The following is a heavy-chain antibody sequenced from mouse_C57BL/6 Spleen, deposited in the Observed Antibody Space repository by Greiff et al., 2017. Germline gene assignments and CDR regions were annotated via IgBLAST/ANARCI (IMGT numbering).Heavy chain of an antibody. D-gene: IGHD2-2*01. Sequence: EVQLQQSGPELVKPGASVKISCKASGYTFTDYYMNWVKQSHGKSLEWIGDINPNNGGTSYNQKFKGKATLPVDKSSSTAYMELRSLTSEDSAVYYCARGDYGYAFAYWGQGTLVTVSA. CDR2: INPNNGGT. J-gene: IGHJ3*01. V-gene: IGHV1-26*01. CDR1: GYTFTDYY. CDR3: ARGDYGYAFAY.